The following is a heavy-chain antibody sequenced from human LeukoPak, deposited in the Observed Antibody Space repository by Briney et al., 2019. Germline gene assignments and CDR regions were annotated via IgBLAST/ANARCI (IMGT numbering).Heavy chain of an antibody. CDR2: ISGSGGST. CDR3: ATDPGYPVVHCFAY. J-gene: IGHJ4*02. CDR1: GFTFSSYS. D-gene: IGHD2-2*01. V-gene: IGHV3-23*01. Sequence: GGSLRLSCAASGFTFSSYSMSWVRQAPGKGLEWVSGISGSGGSTDYADSVKGRFTISRDNSKNTLYLQMNSLRVEDTAVYYCATDPGYPVVHCFAYWGQGTLVTVSS.